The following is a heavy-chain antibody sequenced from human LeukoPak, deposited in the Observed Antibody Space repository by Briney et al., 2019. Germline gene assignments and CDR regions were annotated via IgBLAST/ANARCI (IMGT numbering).Heavy chain of an antibody. D-gene: IGHD3-16*01. CDR2: ISGSGSTT. J-gene: IGHJ4*02. CDR1: GFTFSNYA. V-gene: IGHV3-23*01. Sequence: GASLRLSCAASGFTFSNYAMTWVRQAPGKGLECVSDISGSGSTTYYADSVKGRFTISRDNSKNTLYLQMNSLTAEDTAVYYCAKTLWGGFDYWGQGILVTVSS. CDR3: AKTLWGGFDY.